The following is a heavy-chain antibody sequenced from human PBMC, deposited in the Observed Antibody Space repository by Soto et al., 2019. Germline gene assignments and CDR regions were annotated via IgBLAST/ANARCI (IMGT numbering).Heavy chain of an antibody. CDR1: GYTFTSYD. Sequence: ASVKVSCKASGYTFTSYDINWVRQATGQGLEWMGWMNPNSGNTGYAQKFQGRVTMTRNTSISTAYMELSSLRSEDTAVYYCARGHLEYQLLASAYYYYYYMDVWGKGTTVTVSS. CDR3: ARGHLEYQLLASAYYYYYYMDV. D-gene: IGHD2-2*01. CDR2: MNPNSGNT. J-gene: IGHJ6*03. V-gene: IGHV1-8*01.